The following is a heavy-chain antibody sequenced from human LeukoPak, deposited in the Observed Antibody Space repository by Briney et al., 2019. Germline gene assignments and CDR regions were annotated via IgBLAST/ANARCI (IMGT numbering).Heavy chain of an antibody. D-gene: IGHD4-17*01. V-gene: IGHV3-7*01. CDR3: ARVSPNTMTTLKYFDY. CDR2: IKQDGSEK. Sequence: GGSLRLSCAASGFTFSSYWMSWVRQAPGKGLEWVANIKQDGSEKYYVDSVKGRFTISRDNAKNSLYLQMNSLRAEDTAVYYCARVSPNTMTTLKYFDYWGQGTLVTVSS. J-gene: IGHJ4*02. CDR1: GFTFSSYW.